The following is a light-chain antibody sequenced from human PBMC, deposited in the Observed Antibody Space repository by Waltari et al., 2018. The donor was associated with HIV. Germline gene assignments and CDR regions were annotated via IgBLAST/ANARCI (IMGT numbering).Light chain of an antibody. CDR3: AAWDDTMNGWV. CDR2: RNN. V-gene: IGLV1-47*01. CDR1: NSNIGSNL. J-gene: IGLJ3*02. Sequence: QSVLTQPPSASGPPGQRGTASSSGTNSNIGSNLVYWYQRLPATAPKLLIYRNNQRPSGVPDRFSGSKSGTSASLAISGLRSEDEADYYCAAWDDTMNGWVFGGGTKLTVL.